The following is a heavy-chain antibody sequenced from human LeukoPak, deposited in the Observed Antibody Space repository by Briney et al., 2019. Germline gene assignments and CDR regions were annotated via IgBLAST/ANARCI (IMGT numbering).Heavy chain of an antibody. CDR3: AREDLWFGETDLDY. D-gene: IGHD3-10*01. CDR1: GFTFSSYW. CDR2: INSDGSST. V-gene: IGHV3-74*01. J-gene: IGHJ4*02. Sequence: GGPLRLSCAASGFTFSSYWMHWVRQAPGKGLVWVSRINSDGSSTSYADSVKGRFTISRDNAKNTLYLQMNSLRAEDTAVYYCAREDLWFGETDLDYWGQGTLVTVSS.